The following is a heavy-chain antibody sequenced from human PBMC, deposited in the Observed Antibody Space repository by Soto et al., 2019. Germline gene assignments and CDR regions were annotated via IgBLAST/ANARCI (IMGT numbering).Heavy chain of an antibody. D-gene: IGHD3-3*01. CDR2: ISGSGGST. Sequence: EVQLLESGGGLVQPGGSLRLSCAAFGFTFSSYAMSWVRQAPGKGLEWVSAISGSGGSTYYADSVKGRFTISRDNSKNTLYLQMNSLRAEDTAVYYCAKDHDDFWCGYTINWFDPWGQGTLVTVSS. CDR3: AKDHDDFWCGYTINWFDP. V-gene: IGHV3-23*01. J-gene: IGHJ5*02. CDR1: GFTFSSYA.